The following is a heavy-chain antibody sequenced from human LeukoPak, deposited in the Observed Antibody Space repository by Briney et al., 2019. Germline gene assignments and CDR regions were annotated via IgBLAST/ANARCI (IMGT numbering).Heavy chain of an antibody. CDR2: ISGSGSYI. Sequence: PGGSLRLSCAASGFTFSSYTMTWVRQAPGKGLEWVSSISGSGSYIYYADSVKGRFSISRDNAKNSLYLQMNSLRAEDTAVYYCARDPDLSSSWFLGSIVGAMDVWGKGTTVTVSS. CDR1: GFTFSSYT. D-gene: IGHD6-13*01. J-gene: IGHJ6*03. V-gene: IGHV3-21*01. CDR3: ARDPDLSSSWFLGSIVGAMDV.